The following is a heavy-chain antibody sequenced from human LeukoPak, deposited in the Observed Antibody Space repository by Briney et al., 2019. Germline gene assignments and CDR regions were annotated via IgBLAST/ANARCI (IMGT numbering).Heavy chain of an antibody. CDR3: ARDASTRSYLCEVDY. D-gene: IGHD2-2*01. V-gene: IGHV3-21*01. CDR2: ISASSNYI. CDR1: GFTFSDYS. Sequence: GGSLRLSCAASGFTFSDYSMNWVRQAPGKGLEWVSSISASSNYIYYADSVKGRFTISRDNAKNSLYLQMSSLRAEDTAVYYCARDASTRSYLCEVDYWGQGTLVTVSS. J-gene: IGHJ4*02.